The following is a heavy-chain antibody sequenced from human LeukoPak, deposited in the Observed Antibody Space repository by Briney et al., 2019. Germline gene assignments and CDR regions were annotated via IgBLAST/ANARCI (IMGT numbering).Heavy chain of an antibody. D-gene: IGHD4-23*01. CDR3: ARGRPHGNDY. CDR1: GFTFSSYW. J-gene: IGHJ4*02. V-gene: IGHV3-74*01. Sequence: GGSLRLSCAASGFTFSSYWMNWVRQAPGKGLVWVSRIASDGSSTTYADSVKGRFSISRDNAKNTLYLQMNSLRVEDTAVCYCARGRPHGNDYWGQGTLVTVSS. CDR2: IASDGSST.